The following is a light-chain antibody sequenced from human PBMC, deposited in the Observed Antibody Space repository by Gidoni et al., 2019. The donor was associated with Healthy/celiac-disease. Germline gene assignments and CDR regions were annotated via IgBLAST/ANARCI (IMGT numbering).Light chain of an antibody. J-gene: IGLJ3*02. Sequence: QSALTQPASVSGSPGPSLTISCTGTSSDVGGYNYVSWYQQHPGKAPKLMIYDVSNRPSGVSNRVSGSKSGNTASLTISGLQAEDEADYYCSSYTSSSIPWVFGGGTKLTVL. CDR1: SSDVGGYNY. V-gene: IGLV2-14*01. CDR2: DVS. CDR3: SSYTSSSIPWV.